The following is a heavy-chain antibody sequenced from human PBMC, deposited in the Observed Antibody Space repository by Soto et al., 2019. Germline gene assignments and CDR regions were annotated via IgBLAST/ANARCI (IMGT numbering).Heavy chain of an antibody. CDR2: ISTNGNDK. V-gene: IGHV3-30*18. CDR3: VKDMKVGPAGYYFDY. CDR1: GFSFSTYA. Sequence: QVQLEEFGGGVVQPGRSLRLSCTASGFSFSTYAMHWVRQAPGKGLEWVAVISTNGNDKYHADPVKGRFTISRDNFQNTLYLPMYNLRPEDTAIYFCVKDMKVGPAGYYFDYWGQGTLVAVSS. J-gene: IGHJ4*02. D-gene: IGHD2-2*01.